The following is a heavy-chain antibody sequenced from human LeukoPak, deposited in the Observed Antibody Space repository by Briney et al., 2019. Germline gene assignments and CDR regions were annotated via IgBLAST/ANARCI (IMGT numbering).Heavy chain of an antibody. V-gene: IGHV3-74*01. CDR1: GFTFSSYW. CDR3: ARGDPSWGVVVISEAHY. J-gene: IGHJ4*02. Sequence: PGGSLRLSCVASGFTFSSYWMHWVRQAPGKGLVWVSRINSDGSSTSYADSVKGRFTISRDNAKNTLHLQMNSLRVEDTAVYYCARGDPSWGVVVISEAHYWGQGTLVTVSS. D-gene: IGHD3-22*01. CDR2: INSDGSST.